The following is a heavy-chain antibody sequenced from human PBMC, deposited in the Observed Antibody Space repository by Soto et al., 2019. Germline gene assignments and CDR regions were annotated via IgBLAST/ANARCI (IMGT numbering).Heavy chain of an antibody. CDR1: GFTFSSHA. V-gene: IGHV3-23*01. CDR2: ISGGGGTT. J-gene: IGHJ4*02. Sequence: GGSLRLSCAASGFTFSSHAMTWVRQAPGKGLEWVSGISGGGGTTSYVDSVKGRFTVSRDNARNTLYLQMNSLRAEDTAVYYCARDAPWFGELQNWGQGTLVTVSS. CDR3: ARDAPWFGELQN. D-gene: IGHD3-10*01.